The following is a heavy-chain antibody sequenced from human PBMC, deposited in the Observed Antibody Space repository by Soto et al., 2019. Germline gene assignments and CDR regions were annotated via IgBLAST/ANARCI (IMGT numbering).Heavy chain of an antibody. CDR2: ISGSGGST. Sequence: PGGSLRLSCAASGFTFSSYAMSWVRQAPGKGLEWVSAISGSGGSTYYADSVKGRFTISRDNSKNTLYLQMNSLRAEDTAVYYCAKITYYYDSSGYRNPYFDYWGQGTLVTV. CDR1: GFTFSSYA. CDR3: AKITYYYDSSGYRNPYFDY. J-gene: IGHJ4*02. D-gene: IGHD3-22*01. V-gene: IGHV3-23*01.